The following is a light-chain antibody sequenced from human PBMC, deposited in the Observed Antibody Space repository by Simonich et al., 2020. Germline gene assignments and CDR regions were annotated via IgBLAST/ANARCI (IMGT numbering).Light chain of an antibody. V-gene: IGKV4-1*01. Sequence: DIVMTQSPDSLAVSLGGSATIHCKSSQSVLYSSNNKNYLAWYQQKPGQPPKLLIYWASTRESGVPDRFSGSGSGTDFTLTISSLQAEDVAVYYCQQYYSTPYTFGQGTKLEIK. CDR1: QSVLYSSNNKNY. CDR3: QQYYSTPYT. J-gene: IGKJ2*01. CDR2: WAS.